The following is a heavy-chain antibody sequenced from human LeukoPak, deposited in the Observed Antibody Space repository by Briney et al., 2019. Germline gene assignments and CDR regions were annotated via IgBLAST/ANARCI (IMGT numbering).Heavy chain of an antibody. V-gene: IGHV3-23*01. D-gene: IGHD2-2*01. CDR1: GFTFSSYA. J-gene: IGHJ6*03. Sequence: PGGSLRLSCAAPGFTFSSYAMSWVRQAPGKGLEWVSAISGSGGSTYYADSVKGRFTISRDNSKNTLYLQMNSLRAEDTAVYYCAKEASRYCSSTSCLAGYVDVWGKGTTVTVSS. CDR3: AKEASRYCSSTSCLAGYVDV. CDR2: ISGSGGST.